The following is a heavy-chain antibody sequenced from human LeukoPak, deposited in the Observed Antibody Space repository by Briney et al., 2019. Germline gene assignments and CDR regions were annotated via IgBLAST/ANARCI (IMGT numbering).Heavy chain of an antibody. Sequence: GGSLRLSCAASGFTFSSYSMNWVRQAPGKGLEWVSSISSSSSYIYYADSVKGRFTISRDNAKNSLYLQVNSLRAEDTAVYYCAISYYDSSGYFDYWGQGTLVTVSS. CDR3: AISYYDSSGYFDY. CDR1: GFTFSSYS. CDR2: ISSSSSYI. J-gene: IGHJ4*02. D-gene: IGHD3-22*01. V-gene: IGHV3-21*01.